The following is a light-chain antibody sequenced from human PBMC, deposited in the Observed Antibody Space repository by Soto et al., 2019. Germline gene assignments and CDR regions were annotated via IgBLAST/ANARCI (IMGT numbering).Light chain of an antibody. V-gene: IGKV3-11*01. CDR3: QQRANWPLT. CDR2: DAS. CDR1: QSVSSY. Sequence: EIVLTQSPATLSLSPCGRANLSCSASQSVSSYLAWYQQKPGQPPMLLIYDASNRATGIPARFSGSGSGTDFTLTISSLEAEDFAVYYCQQRANWPLTFGGGTKVEMK. J-gene: IGKJ4*01.